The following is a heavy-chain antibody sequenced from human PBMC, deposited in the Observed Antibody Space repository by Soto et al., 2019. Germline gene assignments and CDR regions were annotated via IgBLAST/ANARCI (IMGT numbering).Heavy chain of an antibody. CDR2: IRSKANSYAT. V-gene: IGHV3-73*01. Sequence: AAGSLRLSCAASGFTFSGSAIHWDRQASGKGLGWVGRIRSKANSYATAYAASVKGRFTISRDDSKNTAYLQMNSLKTEDTAVYYCTSFIAAAGTVYYYYGMDVWGQGTTVTVSS. CDR1: GFTFSGSA. CDR3: TSFIAAAGTVYYYYGMDV. D-gene: IGHD6-13*01. J-gene: IGHJ6*02.